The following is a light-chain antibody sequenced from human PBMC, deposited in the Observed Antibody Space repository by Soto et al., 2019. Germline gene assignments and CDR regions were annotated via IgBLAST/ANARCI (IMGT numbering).Light chain of an antibody. J-gene: IGKJ1*01. Sequence: EIVLTQSPATLSLSPGERATLSCRASQSISSSLAWYQQKPGQAPRLLIYDASTRATGFPARFSGSGSGTDFTLTIGSLEPEVFAVYYCQQRIESPRTCGQWTKV. CDR2: DAS. CDR1: QSISSS. CDR3: QQRIESPRT. V-gene: IGKV3-11*01.